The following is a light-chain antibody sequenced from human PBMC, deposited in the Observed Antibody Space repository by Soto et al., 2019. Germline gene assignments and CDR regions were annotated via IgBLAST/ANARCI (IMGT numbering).Light chain of an antibody. V-gene: IGLV1-40*01. CDR3: QSYDISLSGSV. Sequence: QPVLTQPPSVSGAPGQRVTISCTGSSSNIGAGYDVHWYQQLPGTAPKFLIYGNSIRPSGVPDRFSGSKSGTSASLAITGLQAEDEADYYCQSYDISLSGSVFGGGTKLTVL. CDR1: SSNIGAGYD. CDR2: GNS. J-gene: IGLJ3*02.